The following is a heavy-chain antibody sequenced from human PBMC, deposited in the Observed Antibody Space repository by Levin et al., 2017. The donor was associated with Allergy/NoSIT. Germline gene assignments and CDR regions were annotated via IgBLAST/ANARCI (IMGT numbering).Heavy chain of an antibody. V-gene: IGHV4-39*01. Sequence: SQTLSLTCTVSGGSISSSSYYWGWIRQPPGKGLEWIGSIYYSGSTYYNPSLKSRVTISVDTSKNQFSLKLSSVTAADTAVYYCARHLIAAAGTGFDYWGQGTLVTVSS. J-gene: IGHJ4*02. D-gene: IGHD6-13*01. CDR1: GGSISSSSYY. CDR2: IYYSGST. CDR3: ARHLIAAAGTGFDY.